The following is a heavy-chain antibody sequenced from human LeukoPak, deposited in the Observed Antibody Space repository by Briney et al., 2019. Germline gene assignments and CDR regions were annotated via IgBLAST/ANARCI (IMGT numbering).Heavy chain of an antibody. V-gene: IGHV3-7*01. CDR1: GFTLSNSW. J-gene: IGHJ5*01. D-gene: IGHD3-10*01. CDR3: GRWGVNAGLDS. CDR2: INPSGSDK. Sequence: PGGSLRLSCAGSGFTLSNSWMGCVRQSPGKGLEGVANINPSGSDKYYVDSAEGRFTVSKDNAKNSVYLQMNSLRVEDTGICYCGRWGVNAGLDSGGQGTLVSVSA.